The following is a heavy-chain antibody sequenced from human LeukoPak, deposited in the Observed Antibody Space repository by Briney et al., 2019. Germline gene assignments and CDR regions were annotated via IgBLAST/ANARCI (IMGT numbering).Heavy chain of an antibody. Sequence: GGSLRLSCVASGFTFISYWMTWVRQAPGKGLEWVAQISQDGTESYSVDSVRGRFTISRDNAKNSVYLQMNSLRPEDTAVYYCAREAVPGGRGDTFDIWGQGTMVTVSS. CDR2: ISQDGTES. CDR3: AREAVPGGRGDTFDI. V-gene: IGHV3-7*04. J-gene: IGHJ3*02. D-gene: IGHD6-19*01. CDR1: GFTFISYW.